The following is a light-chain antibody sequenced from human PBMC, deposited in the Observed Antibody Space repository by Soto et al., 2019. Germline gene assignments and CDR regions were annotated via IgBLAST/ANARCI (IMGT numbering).Light chain of an antibody. V-gene: IGKV1-9*01. J-gene: IGKJ4*01. CDR1: QDINRY. Sequence: IQLTQSPSSLSASVGERVTITCRASQDINRYAAWYQQQPGKAPKLLMYAASTLQSGVPSRFSGSGSGTDFTLTISSLQPEDFATYYCQQPNSYPLTFGGGTKVDIK. CDR3: QQPNSYPLT. CDR2: AAS.